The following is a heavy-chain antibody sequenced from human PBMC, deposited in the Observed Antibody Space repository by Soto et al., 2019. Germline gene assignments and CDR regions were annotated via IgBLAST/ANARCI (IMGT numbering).Heavy chain of an antibody. CDR1: GFSLSTSDVS. J-gene: IGHJ4*02. Sequence: QITLKASGPTLVKPTQTLTVTCSFSGFSLSTSDVSVAWIRQAPGKSLEWLPLISVIDETRYSPSLESRLTITKDTSKIQVVLTMSSMEPVETATYSRAHRVTGGLIDYCGQGTLVTASS. D-gene: IGHD5-12*01. V-gene: IGHV2-5*01. CDR3: AHRVTGGLIDY. CDR2: ISVIDET.